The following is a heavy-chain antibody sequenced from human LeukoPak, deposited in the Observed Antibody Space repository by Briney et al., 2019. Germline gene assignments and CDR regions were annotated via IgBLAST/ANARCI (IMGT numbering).Heavy chain of an antibody. V-gene: IGHV1-69*13. D-gene: IGHD6-19*01. CDR3: ARGLYYYYGMDV. CDR1: GGTFSSYA. J-gene: IGHJ6*02. CDR2: IIPIFGTA. Sequence: SVKVSCKASGGTFSSYAISWVRQAPGQGLEWMGGIIPIFGTANYAQEFQGRVTITADESTSTAYMELSSLRSDDTAVYYCARGLYYYYGMDVWGQGTTVTVSS.